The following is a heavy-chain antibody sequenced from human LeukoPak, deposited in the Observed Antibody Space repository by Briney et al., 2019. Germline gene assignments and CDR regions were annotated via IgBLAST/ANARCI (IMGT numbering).Heavy chain of an antibody. D-gene: IGHD1-1*01. CDR3: AKEIGTLGTNAFDI. V-gene: IGHV3-43*02. CDR1: GFSFDDYP. J-gene: IGHJ3*02. Sequence: GVSLRLSCAASGFSFDDYPMHWVRQAPGKGLEWVSLINEDGGKTFYADSVRGRFTISRDNSKNSLYLQMNSLRTEDTALYYCAKEIGTLGTNAFDIWGQGTIVTVSS. CDR2: INEDGGKT.